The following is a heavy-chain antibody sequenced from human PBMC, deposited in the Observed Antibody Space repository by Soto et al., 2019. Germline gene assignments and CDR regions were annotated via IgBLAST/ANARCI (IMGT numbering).Heavy chain of an antibody. CDR3: ARWGEQLVIDY. CDR1: CGSISSYY. D-gene: IGHD6-6*01. V-gene: IGHV4-59*01. Sequence: SETLSLTCTVSCGSISSYYWSWIRQPPGKGLEWIGYIYYSGSTNYNPSLKSRVTISVDTSRNQFSLKLSSVTAADTAVYYCARWGEQLVIDYWGQGTLVTVSS. CDR2: IYYSGST. J-gene: IGHJ4*02.